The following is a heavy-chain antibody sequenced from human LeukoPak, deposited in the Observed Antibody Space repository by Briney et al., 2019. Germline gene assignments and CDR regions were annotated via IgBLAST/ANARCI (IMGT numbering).Heavy chain of an antibody. Sequence: PSETLSLTCTVSGGSISSSSYYWGWIRQPAGEGLEWIWSMYYSGITYHNPSLKSRFTITGGTSKNQLSLKLTSVTAADTAVYYCAREVVAAAGTVDYWGQGTLVTVSS. J-gene: IGHJ4*02. V-gene: IGHV4-39*07. D-gene: IGHD6-13*01. CDR1: GGSISSSSYY. CDR3: AREVVAAAGTVDY. CDR2: MYYSGIT.